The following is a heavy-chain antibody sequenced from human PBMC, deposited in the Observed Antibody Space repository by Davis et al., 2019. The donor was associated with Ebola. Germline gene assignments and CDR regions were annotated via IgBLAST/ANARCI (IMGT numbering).Heavy chain of an antibody. Sequence: GSLRLSCAVYGGSFSGYYWSWIRQPPGKGLEWIGKINHSGSTNYNPSLKSRVTISVDTSKNQFSLKLSSVTAADTAVYYCVLWLVPYFDYWGQGTLVTVSS. J-gene: IGHJ4*02. CDR1: GGSFSGYY. V-gene: IGHV4-34*01. D-gene: IGHD6-19*01. CDR3: VLWLVPYFDY. CDR2: INHSGST.